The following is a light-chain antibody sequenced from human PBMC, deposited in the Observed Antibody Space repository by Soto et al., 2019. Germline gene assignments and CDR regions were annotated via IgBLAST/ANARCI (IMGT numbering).Light chain of an antibody. J-gene: IGLJ1*01. CDR1: SSDVGTYNY. CDR2: DVS. CDR3: CSLTTRDSHV. Sequence: QSALTQPRSVSGPPGQSVSISCSGTSSDVGTYNYVSWYQQHPGKAPKLMIYDVSKRPSGVPDRFSGSKSGNTASLTISGLQAEDEADYYCCSLTTRDSHVFGTGTKLTVL. V-gene: IGLV2-11*01.